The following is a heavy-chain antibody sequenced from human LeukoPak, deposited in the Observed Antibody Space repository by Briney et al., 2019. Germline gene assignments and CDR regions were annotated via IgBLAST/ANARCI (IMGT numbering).Heavy chain of an antibody. CDR2: MNPNSGNT. J-gene: IGHJ6*03. Sequence: GASVKVSCKASGYTFTSYDINLVRQATGQGLEWMGWMNPNSGNTGYAQKFQGRVTMTRNTSISTAYMELSSLRSEDTAVYYCARGYSSGWYESYYYYYYYMDVWGKGTTVTVSS. CDR1: GYTFTSYD. D-gene: IGHD6-19*01. CDR3: ARGYSSGWYESYYYYYYYMDV. V-gene: IGHV1-8*01.